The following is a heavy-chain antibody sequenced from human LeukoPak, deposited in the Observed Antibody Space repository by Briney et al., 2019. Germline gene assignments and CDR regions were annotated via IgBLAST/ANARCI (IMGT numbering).Heavy chain of an antibody. V-gene: IGHV3-30*03. CDR1: GFTFSSYG. D-gene: IGHD3-3*01. CDR3: ARGRVEGQRTDTFDI. Sequence: GGSLRLSCAASGFTFSSYGMHWVRQAPGKGLEWVAVISYDGSNKYYADSVKGRFTISRDNSKNTLYLQMNSLRAEDTAVYYCARGRVEGQRTDTFDIWGQGTMVTVSS. J-gene: IGHJ3*02. CDR2: ISYDGSNK.